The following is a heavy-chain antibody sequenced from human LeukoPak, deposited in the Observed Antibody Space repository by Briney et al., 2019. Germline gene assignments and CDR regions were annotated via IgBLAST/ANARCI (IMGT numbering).Heavy chain of an antibody. CDR3: VRDVPTGHFDY. CDR2: INYSGTT. J-gene: IGHJ4*02. D-gene: IGHD7-27*01. Sequence: SETLSLTCSVSGGSISTYYWGWIRHPPGKGLEWIWSINYSGTTYYNPSLKSRATISVDTSKNQFSLKVSSLTAADTAVYYCVRDVPTGHFDYWGQGTLVTVSS. CDR1: GGSISTYY. V-gene: IGHV4-39*07.